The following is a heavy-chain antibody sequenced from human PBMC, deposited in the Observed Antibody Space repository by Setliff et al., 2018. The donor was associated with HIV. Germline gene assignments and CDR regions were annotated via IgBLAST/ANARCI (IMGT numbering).Heavy chain of an antibody. Sequence: ASVKVSCKTSGYTFTDYYIHWVRQAPGQGLEWMGWIYPNTGGTNYAQKFQGRVTMTRDTSISTAYMELSRLRSDDTAVYYCAREAPDDHFDHWGQGTLVTVSS. J-gene: IGHJ4*02. CDR1: GYTFTDYY. V-gene: IGHV1-2*02. D-gene: IGHD1-1*01. CDR2: IYPNTGGT. CDR3: AREAPDDHFDH.